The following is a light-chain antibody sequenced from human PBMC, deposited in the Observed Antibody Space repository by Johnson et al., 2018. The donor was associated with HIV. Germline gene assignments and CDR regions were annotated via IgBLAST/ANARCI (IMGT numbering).Light chain of an antibody. CDR1: SSNIENYF. V-gene: IGLV1-51*02. CDR2: EDN. CDR3: GIWDASLSPHYV. J-gene: IGLJ1*01. Sequence: QSVLTQPPSVSAAPGQRVNISCSGNSSNIENYFVSWYQQLPGAAPRLVIYEDNKRPSGIPDRFSGSKSGASATLGITGLQTGDEADYYCGIWDASLSPHYVFGPGTTITVL.